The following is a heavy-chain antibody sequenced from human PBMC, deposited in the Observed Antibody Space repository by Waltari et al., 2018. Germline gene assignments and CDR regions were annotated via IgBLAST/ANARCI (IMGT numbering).Heavy chain of an antibody. V-gene: IGHV4-39*01. CDR3: ARHWKKSGYRFDP. J-gene: IGHJ5*02. CDR2: IYYTGST. CDR1: GGSISSSPYY. D-gene: IGHD5-12*01. Sequence: QLQLQESGPGLVKPSETLSLTCTVSGGSISSSPYYWGWIRQSPGKGLEWIGNIYYTGSTYYNPTLKRRVTISGDMSKNQFSLKLSSVTAADTAVYYCARHWKKSGYRFDPWGRGTLVTVSS.